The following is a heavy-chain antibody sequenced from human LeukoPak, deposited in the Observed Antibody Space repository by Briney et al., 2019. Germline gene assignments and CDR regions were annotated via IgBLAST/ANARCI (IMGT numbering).Heavy chain of an antibody. Sequence: GGSLRLSCAASGFALSTYSMNWVRQAPRKGLEWVSYISGSSSPIYYADSVKGRFTISRDNAKNSLYLLMNRLRDEDTAVYYCTREKGSGSGWFGDWGRGTLVTVSS. V-gene: IGHV3-48*02. CDR2: ISGSSSPI. CDR1: GFALSTYS. CDR3: TREKGSGSGWFGD. D-gene: IGHD6-19*01. J-gene: IGHJ5*02.